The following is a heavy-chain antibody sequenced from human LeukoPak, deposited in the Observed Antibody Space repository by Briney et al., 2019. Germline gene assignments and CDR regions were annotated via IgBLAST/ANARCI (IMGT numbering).Heavy chain of an antibody. J-gene: IGHJ4*02. V-gene: IGHV3-7*01. Sequence: GGSLRLSCGACGFTFRSDWMSWVRQAPGKGLEGVANINQGGSVQYYMDSVKGRFTISRDDAKNSLYVQMNSLRDEDTAVYYCARVEYSGWNLEYWGQGTLVTVSS. CDR1: GFTFRSDW. CDR3: ARVEYSGWNLEY. CDR2: INQGGSVQ. D-gene: IGHD5-12*01.